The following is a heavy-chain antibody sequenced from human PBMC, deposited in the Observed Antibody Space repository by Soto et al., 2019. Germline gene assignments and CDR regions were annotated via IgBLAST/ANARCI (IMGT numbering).Heavy chain of an antibody. CDR2: ISYDGSNK. CDR1: GFTFSSYA. Sequence: QVQLVESGGGVVQPGRSLRLSCAASGFTFSSYAMHWVRQAPGKGLEWVAVISYDGSNKYYADSVKGRFTISRDNSKNTLYLQMNSLRAEDTAVYYCARDLEYYYGSGRTDYYYGMYVWGQGTTVTVSS. D-gene: IGHD3-10*01. V-gene: IGHV3-30-3*01. CDR3: ARDLEYYYGSGRTDYYYGMYV. J-gene: IGHJ6*02.